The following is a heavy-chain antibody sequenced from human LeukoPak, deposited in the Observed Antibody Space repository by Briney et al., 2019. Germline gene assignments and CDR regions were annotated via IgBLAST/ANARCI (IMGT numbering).Heavy chain of an antibody. Sequence: GGSLRLSCAASGFTFSSYEMNWVRQAPGKGLEWVSYISSSGSTIYYADSVRGRFTISRDNAKNSLYLQMNSLRAEDTAVYYCARDSSGYEEWIWFDPWGQGTLVTVSS. CDR3: ARDSSGYEEWIWFDP. CDR1: GFTFSSYE. V-gene: IGHV3-48*03. D-gene: IGHD3-22*01. J-gene: IGHJ5*02. CDR2: ISSSGSTI.